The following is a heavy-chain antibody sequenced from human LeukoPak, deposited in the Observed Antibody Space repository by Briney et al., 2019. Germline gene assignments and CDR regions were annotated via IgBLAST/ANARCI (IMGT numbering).Heavy chain of an antibody. D-gene: IGHD5-24*01. CDR1: GFTFSNYW. CDR3: ARDRAGRFNDAFDI. Sequence: GGSLRLSCAASGFTFSNYWMTWVRQAPGKGLEWVAHINQDGSEKYYVDSVKGRFTISRDNAKNSLYLQMNSLRAEDTAVYYCARDRAGRFNDAFDIWGQGTMVTVSS. CDR2: INQDGSEK. J-gene: IGHJ3*02. V-gene: IGHV3-7*01.